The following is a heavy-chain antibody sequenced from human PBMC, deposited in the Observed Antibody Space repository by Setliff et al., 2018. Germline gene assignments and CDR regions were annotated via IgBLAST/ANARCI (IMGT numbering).Heavy chain of an antibody. D-gene: IGHD6-19*01. J-gene: IGHJ4*02. V-gene: IGHV3-15*01. Sequence: GGSLRLSCAASGFTFSNAWMSWVRQAPGKGLEWVGQIKRKTDGETTDYAAPVKGRFTISREDSEDTLYLQMNSLKTEDTAVYFCATRGSTGWYHDYWGQGTLVTVPQ. CDR2: IKRKTDGETT. CDR1: GFTFSNAW. CDR3: ATRGSTGWYHDY.